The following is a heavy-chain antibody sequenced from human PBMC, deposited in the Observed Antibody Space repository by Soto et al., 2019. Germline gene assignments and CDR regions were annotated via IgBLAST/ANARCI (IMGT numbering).Heavy chain of an antibody. Sequence: PGRSLRLSCAASGFTFSGYAMTSVRQAPGKGLEWVSALTPGGETTYHIDSVKGRFTISRDNAKNTLYLQMNSLTDADTAVYYCAKDSPVSGTYQDLDYWGPGTLVTVSS. CDR2: LTPGGETT. V-gene: IGHV3-23*01. CDR1: GFTFSGYA. D-gene: IGHD1-26*01. J-gene: IGHJ4*02. CDR3: AKDSPVSGTYQDLDY.